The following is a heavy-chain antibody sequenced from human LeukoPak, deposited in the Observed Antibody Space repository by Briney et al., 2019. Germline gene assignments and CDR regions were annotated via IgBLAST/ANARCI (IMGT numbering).Heavy chain of an antibody. J-gene: IGHJ4*02. D-gene: IGHD3-9*01. CDR2: IYYSGST. CDR1: GVSISSSSYY. CDR3: ARHDILTGYYTFDY. Sequence: SETLSLTCTVSGVSISSSSYYWGWIRQPPGKGLEWIGSIYYSGSTYYNPSLKSRVTISVDTSKNQFSLKLSSVTAADTAVYYCARHDILTGYYTFDYWGQGTLVTVSS. V-gene: IGHV4-39*01.